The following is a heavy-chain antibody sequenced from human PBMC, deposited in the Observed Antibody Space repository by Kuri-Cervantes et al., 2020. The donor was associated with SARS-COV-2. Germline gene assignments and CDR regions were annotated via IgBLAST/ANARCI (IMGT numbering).Heavy chain of an antibody. V-gene: IGHV4-39*07. CDR1: CGSISSSSYY. D-gene: IGHD4-17*01. Sequence: SETLSPTCTVSCGSISSSSYYWGWLRHHPGKGLEWSGSIYYSGSTYYNPSLKSRVTISVDTSKNQFSLKLSSVTAADTAVYDCSRYGPPRYYFDYWGQGTLVTVSS. CDR2: IYYSGST. CDR3: SRYGPPRYYFDY. J-gene: IGHJ4*02.